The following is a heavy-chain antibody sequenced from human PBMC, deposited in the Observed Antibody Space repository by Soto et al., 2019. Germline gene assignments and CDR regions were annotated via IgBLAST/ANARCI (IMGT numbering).Heavy chain of an antibody. CDR2: ISGSGGST. Sequence: PGGSLRLSFAASGFPFSSYAMSWVRQAPGKGLEWVSAISGSGGSTYYADSVKGRFTISRDNSKNTLYLQMNSLRAEDTAVYYCAKDRSYCSSTSCYPNGWYFDYWGQGTLVTVSS. D-gene: IGHD2-2*01. J-gene: IGHJ4*02. CDR1: GFPFSSYA. CDR3: AKDRSYCSSTSCYPNGWYFDY. V-gene: IGHV3-23*01.